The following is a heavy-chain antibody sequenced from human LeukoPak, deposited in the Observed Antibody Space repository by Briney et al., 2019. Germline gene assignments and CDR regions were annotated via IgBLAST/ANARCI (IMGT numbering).Heavy chain of an antibody. CDR3: AKNRDSSDYPRDFDF. Sequence: GRSLSLFCAACGFTFSSCGMHWVSQTPGKGLEWVAFIRHDGSYQQYADSVKGRFTVSRGNSKDMVYLQMNSQRTEDTAVYYFAKNRDSSDYPRDFDFWGQGTLVTVSS. CDR1: GFTFSSCG. V-gene: IGHV3-30*02. D-gene: IGHD3-22*01. CDR2: IRHDGSYQ. J-gene: IGHJ4*02.